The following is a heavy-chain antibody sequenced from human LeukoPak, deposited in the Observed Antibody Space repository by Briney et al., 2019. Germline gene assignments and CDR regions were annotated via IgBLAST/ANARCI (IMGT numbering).Heavy chain of an antibody. CDR2: IYIGGST. J-gene: IGHJ3*02. Sequence: SETLSLTCIVSGGSISSYYWNWIRQSAGKGLEWIGRIYIGGSTNYNPSLKSRVTISVDTSKNQFSLKLSSVTAADTAVYYCARVSAGDFWSGYYPLAYAFGIWGQGTMVTVSS. V-gene: IGHV4-4*07. CDR1: GGSISSYY. CDR3: ARVSAGDFWSGYYPLAYAFGI. D-gene: IGHD3-3*01.